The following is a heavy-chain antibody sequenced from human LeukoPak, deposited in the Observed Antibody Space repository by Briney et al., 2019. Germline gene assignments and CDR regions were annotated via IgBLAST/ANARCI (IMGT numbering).Heavy chain of an antibody. D-gene: IGHD5-12*01. CDR3: ARQLEVSLVATIIDYYYYGMDV. V-gene: IGHV3-30*03. J-gene: IGHJ6*02. CDR2: ISYDGSNK. CDR1: GFTFSDYS. Sequence: GGSLRLSCAASGFTFSDYSMNWVRQAPGKGLEWVAVISYDGSNKYYADSVKGRFTISRDNSKNTLYLQMNSLRAEDTAVYYCARQLEVSLVATIIDYYYYGMDVWGQGTTVTVSS.